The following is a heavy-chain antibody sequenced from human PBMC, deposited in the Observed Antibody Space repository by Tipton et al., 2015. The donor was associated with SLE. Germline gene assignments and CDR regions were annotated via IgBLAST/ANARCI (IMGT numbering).Heavy chain of an antibody. CDR3: ARPGSPFWSGYPFDY. J-gene: IGHJ4*02. D-gene: IGHD3-3*01. CDR2: INHSGST. CDR1: GGSFSAYY. V-gene: IGHV4-34*01. Sequence: TLSLTCAVYGGSFSAYYWSWIRQPPGKGLGWIGEINHSGSTNYNPSLKSRVTISVDTSENQFSLKLSSVTAADTALYYCARPGSPFWSGYPFDYWGQGTLVTVSS.